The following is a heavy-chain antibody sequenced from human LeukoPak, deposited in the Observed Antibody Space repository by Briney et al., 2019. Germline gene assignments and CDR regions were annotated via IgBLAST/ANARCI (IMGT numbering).Heavy chain of an antibody. CDR3: AKGSELPAAIRGNWFDS. Sequence: GGSLRLSCAASGFTFSSYTMNWVRLAPGKGLEWVSSISRSNIYKYYADSVKGRFTISRDNAKNSLYLQMNSLRAEDTALYYCAKGSELPAAIRGNWFDSWGQGTLVTVSS. D-gene: IGHD2-2*01. V-gene: IGHV3-21*04. J-gene: IGHJ5*01. CDR1: GFTFSSYT. CDR2: ISRSNIYK.